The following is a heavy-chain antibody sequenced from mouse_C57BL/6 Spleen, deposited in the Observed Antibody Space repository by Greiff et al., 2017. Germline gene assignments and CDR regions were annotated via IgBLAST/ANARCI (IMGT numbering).Heavy chain of an antibody. J-gene: IGHJ1*03. CDR2: ISSGGSYT. V-gene: IGHV5-6*01. CDR3: ARQGVVASWYFDV. D-gene: IGHD1-1*01. CDR1: GFTFSSYG. Sequence: EVKLMESGGDLVKPGGSLKLSCAASGFTFSSYGMSWVRQTPDKRLEWVATISSGGSYTYYPDSVKGRFTISRDNAKNTLYLQMSSLKSEDTAMYYCARQGVVASWYFDVWGTGTTVTVSS.